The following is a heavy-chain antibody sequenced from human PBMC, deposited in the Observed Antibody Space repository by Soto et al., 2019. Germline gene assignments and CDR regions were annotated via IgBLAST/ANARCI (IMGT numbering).Heavy chain of an antibody. V-gene: IGHV1-8*01. Sequence: QVQLVQSGAEVKKPGASVKVSCKASGYTFTSYDINWVRQATGQGLEWMGWMNPNRDNPGYAQKFQGRVTMTRNTPISTAYMERSSLRSEDTAVYYCARGGQARIPAAGTPYWGQGTLVTVSS. CDR3: ARGGQARIPAAGTPY. J-gene: IGHJ4*02. D-gene: IGHD6-13*01. CDR2: MNPNRDNP. CDR1: GYTFTSYD.